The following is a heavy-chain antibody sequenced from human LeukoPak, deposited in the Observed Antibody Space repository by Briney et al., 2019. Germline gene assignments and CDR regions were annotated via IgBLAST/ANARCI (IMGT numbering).Heavy chain of an antibody. V-gene: IGHV3-53*01. Sequence: GESLSLSSIPYRFTLNTNYMSWVRQAPGKELEWVSVLYSGGDTYYADSVKGRFTISRDNSKNTLYLQMNSLRAEDTAVYYCAKDRIATYYYDSSGRGGFDPWGQGTLVTVSS. CDR2: LYSGGDT. J-gene: IGHJ5*02. D-gene: IGHD3-22*01. CDR3: AKDRIATYYYDSSGRGGFDP. CDR1: RFTLNTNY.